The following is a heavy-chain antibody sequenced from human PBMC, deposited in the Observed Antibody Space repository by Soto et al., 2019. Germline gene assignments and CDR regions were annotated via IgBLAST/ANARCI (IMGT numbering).Heavy chain of an antibody. J-gene: IGHJ6*02. CDR2: ISGGSIII. D-gene: IGHD3-10*01. Sequence: EVQLVESGGGLIQRGGSLRLSCAASGFTLTTYSLNWVRQAPRKGLEWLSYISGGSIIIYYADSVRGRFTISRDNAKNSLYLQMNSLKDEDTAVYFCARGFDLQYGMDVWGQGTTVTVSS. V-gene: IGHV3-48*02. CDR1: GFTLTTYS. CDR3: ARGFDLQYGMDV.